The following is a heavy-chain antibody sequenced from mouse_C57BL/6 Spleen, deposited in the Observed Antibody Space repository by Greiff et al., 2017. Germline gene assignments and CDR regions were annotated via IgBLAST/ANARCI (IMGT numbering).Heavy chain of an antibody. V-gene: IGHV5-17*01. J-gene: IGHJ1*03. Sequence: EVQVVESGGGLVKPGGSLKLSCAASGFTFSDYGMHWVRQAPEKGLEWVGYISSGSSTIYYADTVKGRFTNSRDNAKNTLFLQMTSLRSEDTAMYYCAREGGTTVVATRYWYFDVWGTGTTVTVSS. CDR1: GFTFSDYG. CDR2: ISSGSSTI. D-gene: IGHD1-1*01. CDR3: AREGGTTVVATRYWYFDV.